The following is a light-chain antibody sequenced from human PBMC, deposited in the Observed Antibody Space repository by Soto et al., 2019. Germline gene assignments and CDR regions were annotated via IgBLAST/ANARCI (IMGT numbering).Light chain of an antibody. J-gene: IGLJ1*01. CDR2: NND. Sequence: QAVVTQPPSASGTPGQRVTISCSGSSSNIGSGSVNWYQQLPGTAPKLLIYNNDQWPSGVPDRFSGSKSGTSASLAISGLQSEDEGDYYCASWDVSLNGFYVFGTGTKVTVL. CDR1: SSNIGSGS. CDR3: ASWDVSLNGFYV. V-gene: IGLV1-44*01.